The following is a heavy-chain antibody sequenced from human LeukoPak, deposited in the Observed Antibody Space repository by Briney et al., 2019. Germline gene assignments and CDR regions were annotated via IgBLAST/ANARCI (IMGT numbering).Heavy chain of an antibody. J-gene: IGHJ6*02. V-gene: IGHV1-18*01. Sequence: ASVKVSCKASGYTFTSYGISWVRQAPGQGLEWMGWISAYNGNTNCAQKLQGRVTMTTDTSTSTAYMELRSLRSDDTAVYYCARGTVAVAGVSYYGMDVWGQGTTVTVSS. CDR1: GYTFTSYG. CDR2: ISAYNGNT. CDR3: ARGTVAVAGVSYYGMDV. D-gene: IGHD6-19*01.